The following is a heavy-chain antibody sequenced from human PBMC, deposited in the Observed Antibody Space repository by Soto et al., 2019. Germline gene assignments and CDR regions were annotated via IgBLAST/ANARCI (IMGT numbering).Heavy chain of an antibody. D-gene: IGHD7-27*01. J-gene: IGHJ4*02. CDR2: IIPIISVT. Sequence: QVQLVQSGAEVKRPGSSVKVSCESSGDTFNSYLISWLRQAPGHGLEWMGGIIPIISVTHYAQRFQGRVTISALSSTGTAYMELTNLGFEDTALYYCARESLGAKGADHWGQGTLVTVSS. CDR3: ARESLGAKGADH. V-gene: IGHV1-69*17. CDR1: GDTFNSYL.